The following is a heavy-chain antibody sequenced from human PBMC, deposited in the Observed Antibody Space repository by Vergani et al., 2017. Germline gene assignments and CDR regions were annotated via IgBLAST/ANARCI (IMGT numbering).Heavy chain of an antibody. Sequence: EVQLVESGGGLVKPGGSLRLSCAASGFSFSSYSMNWVRQAPGKGLEWVSSISSSSSYIYYADSVKGRFTISRDNAKNSLYLQMNSLRTEDTAVYYCATKSGSTPGCQIGYFREWGQGTLVTVSS. CDR2: ISSSSSYI. CDR1: GFSFSSYS. J-gene: IGHJ1*01. V-gene: IGHV3-21*01. D-gene: IGHD1-26*01. CDR3: ATKSGSTPGCQIGYFRE.